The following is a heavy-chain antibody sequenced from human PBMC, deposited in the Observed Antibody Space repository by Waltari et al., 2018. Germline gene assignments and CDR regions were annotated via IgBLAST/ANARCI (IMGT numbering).Heavy chain of an antibody. Sequence: QVQLQESGPGLVKPSETLSLTCTVSGGSISRYYWGWIRQPAGKGLAWIGGTYTTGSTNANPSLKRRVTMAVDTSKNQFSLKLSSVTVADTAVYYCARVGAYSSSWYDLDYWGQGTLVTVSS. CDR1: GGSISRYY. V-gene: IGHV4-4*07. CDR2: TYTTGST. CDR3: ARVGAYSSSWYDLDY. J-gene: IGHJ4*02. D-gene: IGHD6-13*01.